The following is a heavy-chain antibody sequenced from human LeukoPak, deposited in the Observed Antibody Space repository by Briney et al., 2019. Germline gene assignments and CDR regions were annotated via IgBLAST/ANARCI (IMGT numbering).Heavy chain of an antibody. CDR1: GFTFSSYS. CDR3: ARFRGWTDDAFDI. Sequence: GGSLRLSCSASGFTFSSYSMNWGRQAPGKGLEGVSSISSSSSYIYYADSVKGRLPISRDNAKNSLYLQMNSLRAEDTAVYYCARFRGWTDDAFDIWGQGTMVTVSS. J-gene: IGHJ3*02. D-gene: IGHD6-19*01. CDR2: ISSSSSYI. V-gene: IGHV3-21*01.